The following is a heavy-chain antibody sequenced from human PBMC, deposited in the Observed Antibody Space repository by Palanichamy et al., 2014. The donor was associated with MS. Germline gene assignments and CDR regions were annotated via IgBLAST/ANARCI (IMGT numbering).Heavy chain of an antibody. CDR1: DSPSVPTG. V-gene: IGHV3-74*01. D-gene: IGHD3-10*01. J-gene: IGHJ3*02. CDR3: AREQDGSGRQTDSFDI. CDR2: IKSDGRSI. Sequence: EVRAGGVGGGLVSLGGPSDSPVKPLDSPSVPTGCTGSAKAPGKGLVWVSRIKSDGRSISYVDSVKGRFTISRDNAKSTLYLQMNSLRAEDTAVYYCAREQDGSGRQTDSFDIWGQGTMVTVSP.